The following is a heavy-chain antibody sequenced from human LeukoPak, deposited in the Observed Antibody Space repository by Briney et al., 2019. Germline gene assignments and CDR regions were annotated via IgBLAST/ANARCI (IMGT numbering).Heavy chain of an antibody. J-gene: IGHJ4*02. CDR3: ARFDSYGYSQYFDY. V-gene: IGHV4-30-4*01. Sequence: SETLSLTCTVSGGSISSGDYYWRWIRQPPGTGLEWVGYIYYSGSTYYNPSLKSRVTISVDTSKNQFSLKLSSVTAADTAVYYCARFDSYGYSQYFDYWGQGTLVTVSS. CDR2: IYYSGST. CDR1: GGSISSGDYY. D-gene: IGHD5-18*01.